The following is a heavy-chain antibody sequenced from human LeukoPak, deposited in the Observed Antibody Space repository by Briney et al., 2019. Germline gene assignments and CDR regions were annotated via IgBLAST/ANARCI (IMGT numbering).Heavy chain of an antibody. CDR3: ARDNYYDSSGDYYYYYGMDV. D-gene: IGHD3-22*01. Sequence: SGGSLRLSCAASGFTFSTYVMNWVRQAPGKGLEWVSSISSSSSYIYYADSVKGRFTISRDNAKNSLYLQMNSLRAEDTAVYYCARDNYYDSSGDYYYYYGMDVWGQGTTVTVSS. CDR1: GFTFSTYV. V-gene: IGHV3-21*01. CDR2: ISSSSSYI. J-gene: IGHJ6*02.